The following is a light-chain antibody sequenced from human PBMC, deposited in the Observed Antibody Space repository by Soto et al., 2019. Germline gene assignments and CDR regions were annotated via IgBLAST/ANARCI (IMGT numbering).Light chain of an antibody. CDR3: QQYGRTPLT. CDR1: QSVSRNN. J-gene: IGKJ4*01. Sequence: EIVLTQSPGTLSLSPGERVTLSCRASQSVSRNNLAWYQQKPGQAPRLLIYDASTRPTVIPDRVSGTGSGADFTLTVNILEPEDFAVYFCQQYGRTPLTFGGGTKVDIK. CDR2: DAS. V-gene: IGKV3-20*01.